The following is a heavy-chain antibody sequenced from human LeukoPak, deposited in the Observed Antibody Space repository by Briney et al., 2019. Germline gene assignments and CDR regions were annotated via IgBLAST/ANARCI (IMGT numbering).Heavy chain of an antibody. CDR3: ARDHDYGPDY. CDR1: GYTFTVHY. J-gene: IGHJ4*02. Sequence: ASVKVSCKASGYTFTVHYLHWLRQAPGQGLEWVGWIKPDSGATNFAHNFQGRVTMTSDTSINTAYMELSSLTSDDTAVYYCARDHDYGPDYWGQGTLVTVSA. V-gene: IGHV1-2*02. D-gene: IGHD4/OR15-4a*01. CDR2: IKPDSGAT.